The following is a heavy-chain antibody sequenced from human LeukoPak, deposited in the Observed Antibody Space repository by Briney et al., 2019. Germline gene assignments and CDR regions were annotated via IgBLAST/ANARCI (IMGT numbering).Heavy chain of an antibody. Sequence: GGSLRLSCAASGFTFSSYAMSWVRQAPGKGLEWVSAISGSGGSTYYADPVKGRFTISRDNSKNTLYLQMNSLRAEDTAVYYCARDPISSFDYVWGSYRSPYYFDYWGQGTLVTVSS. D-gene: IGHD3-16*02. V-gene: IGHV3-23*01. J-gene: IGHJ4*02. CDR3: ARDPISSFDYVWGSYRSPYYFDY. CDR1: GFTFSSYA. CDR2: ISGSGGST.